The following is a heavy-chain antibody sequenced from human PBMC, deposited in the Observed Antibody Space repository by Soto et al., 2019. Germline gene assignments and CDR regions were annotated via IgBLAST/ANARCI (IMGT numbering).Heavy chain of an antibody. CDR2: IIPIFGTA. CDR1: GGTFSSYA. CDR3: AREFVMVRGVRSAFDI. J-gene: IGHJ3*02. V-gene: IGHV1-69*01. Sequence: QVQLVQSGAEVKKPGSSVKVSCKASGGTFSSYAISWVRQAPGQGLEWMGGIIPIFGTANYAQKFQGRVTITADESTSTAYMELSSLRSEDTAVYYCAREFVMVRGVRSAFDIWGQGTMVTVSS. D-gene: IGHD3-10*01.